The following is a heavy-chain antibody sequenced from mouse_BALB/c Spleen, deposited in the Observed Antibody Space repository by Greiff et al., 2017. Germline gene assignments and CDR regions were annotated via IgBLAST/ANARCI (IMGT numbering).Heavy chain of an antibody. Sequence: VHVKQSGPELVKPGASVKVSCKASGYAFTSYNMYWVKQSHGKSLEWIGYIDPYNGGTSYNQKFKGKATLTVDKSSSTAYMHLNSLTSEDSAVYYCARVKGYYVPFDVWGAGTTVTVSS. D-gene: IGHD2-3*01. CDR2: IDPYNGGT. V-gene: IGHV1S135*01. J-gene: IGHJ1*01. CDR1: GYAFTSYN. CDR3: ARVKGYYVPFDV.